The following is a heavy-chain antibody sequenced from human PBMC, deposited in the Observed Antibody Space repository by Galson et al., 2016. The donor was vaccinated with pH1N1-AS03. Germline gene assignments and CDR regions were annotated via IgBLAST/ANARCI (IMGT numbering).Heavy chain of an antibody. CDR1: GFTFSSYG. Sequence: SLRLSCAASGFTFSSYGMHWVRQAPGKGLEWVSVISYDGSYKNYADSVKGRFSISRDNSKNTLYLQMNSLRVGDTALYYCAKVTRERSIDMDFEHWGQGTPVTVSP. D-gene: IGHD3-9*01. V-gene: IGHV3-30*18. J-gene: IGHJ4*02. CDR3: AKVTRERSIDMDFEH. CDR2: ISYDGSYK.